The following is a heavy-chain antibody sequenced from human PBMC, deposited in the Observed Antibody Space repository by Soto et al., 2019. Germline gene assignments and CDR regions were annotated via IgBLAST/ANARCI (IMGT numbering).Heavy chain of an antibody. J-gene: IGHJ6*02. D-gene: IGHD3-9*01. CDR1: GFTFSSYE. V-gene: IGHV3-48*03. CDR2: ISSSGSTI. CDR3: ARDGPEVLRYFDWLRVTV. Sequence: GGSLRLSCAASGFTFSSYEMNWVRQAPGKGLEWVSYISSSGSTIYYADSVKGRFTISRDNAKNSLYLQMNSLRAEDTAVYYCARDGPEVLRYFDWLRVTVCGQGTTVTVSS.